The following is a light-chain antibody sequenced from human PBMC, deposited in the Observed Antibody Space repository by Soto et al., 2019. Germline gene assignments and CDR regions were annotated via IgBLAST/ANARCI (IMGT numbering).Light chain of an antibody. CDR3: QKYNSVPWT. CDR2: AAS. Sequence: DIQMTQSPSSLSASVGARVTITCRASQGISNFLAWHQQKPGKVPNLLIYAASTLQSGVPSRVSCSGSGSELTLTMTCLQADDVASYYCQKYNSVPWTFGQGTKVEIK. CDR1: QGISNF. V-gene: IGKV1-27*01. J-gene: IGKJ1*01.